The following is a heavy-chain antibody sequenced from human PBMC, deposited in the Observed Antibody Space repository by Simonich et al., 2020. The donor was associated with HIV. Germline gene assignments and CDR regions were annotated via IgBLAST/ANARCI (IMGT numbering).Heavy chain of an antibody. D-gene: IGHD6-13*01. CDR2: INDSSSSR. Sequence: EVQLVESGGGLVKPGGSLSLSCEASGLTFVSYTMNWVRQAPGKGPEWVLSINDSSSSRFNSDSVKGRFTISRDNAKNALYLQMNSLRAEDTAVYYCARGLHINSWYWYFDLWGRGTLVTVSS. CDR1: GLTFVSYT. V-gene: IGHV3-21*01. CDR3: ARGLHINSWYWYFDL. J-gene: IGHJ2*01.